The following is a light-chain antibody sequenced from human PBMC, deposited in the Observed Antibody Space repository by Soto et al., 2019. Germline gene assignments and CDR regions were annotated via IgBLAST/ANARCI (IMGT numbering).Light chain of an antibody. V-gene: IGKV3-15*01. CDR3: QQYNNWLGT. Sequence: EIVMTQSPATLSVSPGERATLSCRASQSVSSNLAWYQQKPGQAPRLLIYGASTRATGIPARFSGSGSGTYFTLTISSLQSEDFAVYYWQQYNNWLGTFGQGTKVEIK. J-gene: IGKJ1*01. CDR2: GAS. CDR1: QSVSSN.